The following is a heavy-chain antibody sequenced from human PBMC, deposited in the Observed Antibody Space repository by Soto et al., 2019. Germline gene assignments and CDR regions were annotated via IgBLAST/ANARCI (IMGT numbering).Heavy chain of an antibody. CDR2: ISYDGSNK. CDR1: GFTFSSYG. V-gene: IGHV3-30*18. D-gene: IGHD6-13*01. CDR3: AKVVGYSRSWLDAFDI. Sequence: QVQLVESGGGVVQPGRSLRLSCAASGFTFSSYGMHWVRQAPGKGLEWVAVISYDGSNKYYADSVKGRFTISRDNSKNTLYLQMNSLRAEDTAVYYCAKVVGYSRSWLDAFDIWGQGTMVTVSS. J-gene: IGHJ3*02.